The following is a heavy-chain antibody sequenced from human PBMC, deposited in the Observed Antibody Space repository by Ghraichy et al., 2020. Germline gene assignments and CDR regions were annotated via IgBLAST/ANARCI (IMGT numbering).Heavy chain of an antibody. J-gene: IGHJ6*02. CDR3: ARGRYCSGGSCYSAGYGMDV. D-gene: IGHD2-15*01. CDR2: ISSSSSYI. CDR1: GFTFSSYS. V-gene: IGHV3-21*01. Sequence: GGSLRLSCAASGFTFSSYSMNWVRQAPGKGLEWVSSISSSSSYIYYADSVKGRFTISRDNAKNSLYLQMNSLRAEDTAVYYCARGRYCSGGSCYSAGYGMDVWGQGTTVTVSS.